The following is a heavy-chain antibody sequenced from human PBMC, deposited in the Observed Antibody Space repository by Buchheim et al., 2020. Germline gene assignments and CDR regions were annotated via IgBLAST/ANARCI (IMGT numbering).Heavy chain of an antibody. J-gene: IGHJ4*02. CDR1: GGSISSSRNY. CDR3: AGHYYSSGQKSFDY. Sequence: QLQLQESGPGLVKPSETLSLTCTVSGGSISSSRNYWGWIRQSPGKGLEWIGSIYYSGNTYYNPSLKSRVTMSVDTSKNKFSLKLSSVTAADTAIYYCAGHYYSSGQKSFDYWGQG. CDR2: IYYSGNT. D-gene: IGHD6-19*01. V-gene: IGHV4-39*01.